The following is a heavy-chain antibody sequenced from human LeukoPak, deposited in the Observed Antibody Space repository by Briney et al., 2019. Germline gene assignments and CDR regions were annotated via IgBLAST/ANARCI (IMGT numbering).Heavy chain of an antibody. V-gene: IGHV4-38-2*02. CDR3: ARAYNRVPWFDP. D-gene: IGHD1-14*01. CDR1: GYSISSGYH. J-gene: IGHJ5*02. Sequence: SETLSLTCTVSGYSISSGYHWGWIRQPPGKGLEWIGSIYHSGSTYYNPSLKSRVTISVDTSKNQFSLKLSSVTAADTAVYYCARAYNRVPWFDPWGQGTLVTVSS. CDR2: IYHSGST.